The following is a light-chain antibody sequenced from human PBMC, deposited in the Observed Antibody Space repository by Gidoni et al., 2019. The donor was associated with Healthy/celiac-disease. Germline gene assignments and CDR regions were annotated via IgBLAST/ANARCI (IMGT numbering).Light chain of an antibody. CDR2: GAS. CDR3: QQYGSSPYT. Sequence: ELVLTQSPGTLSLSPGERATLSCRASQSVSSSYLAWYQQTPGQAPRLLIYGASSRATVIPARFSGSGSGTYFTLTISILEPEVFAVYYCQQYGSSPYTFGQGTKLEIK. V-gene: IGKV3-20*01. J-gene: IGKJ2*01. CDR1: QSVSSSY.